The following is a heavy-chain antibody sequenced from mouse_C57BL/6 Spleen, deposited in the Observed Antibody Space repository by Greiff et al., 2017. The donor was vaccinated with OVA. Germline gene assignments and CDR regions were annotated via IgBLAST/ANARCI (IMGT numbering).Heavy chain of an antibody. CDR3: TKGSLLAMDY. CDR1: GFNIKDDY. CDR2: LDPENGDT. Sequence: VQLQQSGAELVRPGASVKLSCTASGFNIKDDYMHWVKQRPEQGLEWIGWLDPENGDTAYASTFPVQSPITADPSSNTAYLQLSSLTSEDTAVYYCTKGSLLAMDYWGQGTSVTVSS. V-gene: IGHV14-4*01. D-gene: IGHD3-3*01. J-gene: IGHJ4*01.